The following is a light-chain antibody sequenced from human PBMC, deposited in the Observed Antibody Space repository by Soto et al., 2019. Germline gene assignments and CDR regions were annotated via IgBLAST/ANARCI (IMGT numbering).Light chain of an antibody. J-gene: IGKJ5*01. Sequence: DIVLTQTPLSLPVSPGEPASISCKSSQSLLDSDDGNTYLDWYLQKPGQSPQLLIHTLSYRASGVTDRFSGSGSGTDFTLKISRVEAEDVGVSYYMQRVEFPSITFGQGTRLEIK. CDR3: MQRVEFPSIT. V-gene: IGKV2-40*01. CDR1: QSLLDSDDGNTY. CDR2: TLS.